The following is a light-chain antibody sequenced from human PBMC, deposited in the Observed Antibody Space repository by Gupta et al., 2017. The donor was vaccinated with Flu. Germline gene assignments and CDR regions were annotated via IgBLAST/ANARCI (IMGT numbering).Light chain of an antibody. J-gene: IGLJ3*02. CDR3: AAWDDSRNGVV. Sequence: QPLLGQPPALSLAPGQRITIRCPGSSSNLGSNTVNWYQQVPRTAPKVLIYSTHQRPSGVPDRFSGSKYGTSASLVISGLQAEDEADYYCAAWDDSRNGVVFGGGTKLTVL. CDR1: SSNLGSNT. V-gene: IGLV1-44*01. CDR2: STH.